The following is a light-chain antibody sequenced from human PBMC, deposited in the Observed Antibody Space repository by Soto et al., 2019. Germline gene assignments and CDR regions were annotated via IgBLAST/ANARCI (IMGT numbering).Light chain of an antibody. V-gene: IGKV1-6*01. J-gene: IGKJ2*01. CDR3: LQDYNYPYT. CDR1: QFIRTD. CDR2: AGS. Sequence: AIQVTQSPSSLSASVGDRVTITCRASQFIRTDLAWYQQKPGEAPKLLVYAGSKLQSGVPSRFSGSGSDTDFSLTISSLQPEDFATYYCLQDYNYPYTFGLGTVLEIK.